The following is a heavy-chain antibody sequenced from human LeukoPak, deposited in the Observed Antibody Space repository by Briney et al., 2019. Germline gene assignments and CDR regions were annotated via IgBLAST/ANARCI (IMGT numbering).Heavy chain of an antibody. V-gene: IGHV1-18*01. J-gene: IGHJ4*02. CDR2: ISAYNGNT. D-gene: IGHD3-22*01. CDR1: GYTFITYG. CDR3: ATINYDSSGYRYYFDY. Sequence: GASVKVSCKASGYTFITYGISWVRQAPGQGLEWMGWISAYNGNTNYAQNLQGGVTMTTDTSTSTAYMELRSLRSDDTAVYYCATINYDSSGYRYYFDYWGQGTLVTVSS.